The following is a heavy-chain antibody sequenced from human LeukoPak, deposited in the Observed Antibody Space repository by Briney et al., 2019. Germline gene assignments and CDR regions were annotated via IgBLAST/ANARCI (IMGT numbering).Heavy chain of an antibody. CDR2: ISAYNGNT. CDR3: ARGTIGYSSTYGMDV. V-gene: IGHV1-18*01. D-gene: IGHD6-19*01. CDR1: GYTFTSCG. Sequence: ASVKVSCKASGYTFTSCGISWVRQAPGQGLEWMGWISAYNGNTYYAQKLQGRVTMTTDTSTSTAYMELRSLRSDDTAVYYCARGTIGYSSTYGMDVWGQGTTVTVSS. J-gene: IGHJ6*02.